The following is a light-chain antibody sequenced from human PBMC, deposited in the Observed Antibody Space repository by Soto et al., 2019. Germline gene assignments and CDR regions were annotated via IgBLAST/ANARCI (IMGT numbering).Light chain of an antibody. Sequence: QSVLTQSSSASASLGSSVKLTCTLSSGHSSYIIAWHQQQPGKAPRHLMKLEGSGSYNKGSGVPDRFSGASTGADRYLTPANLPFEDEAQYYCETRDSNTHKVFGGGTKLTVL. CDR2: LEGSGSY. CDR1: SGHSSYI. J-gene: IGLJ3*02. V-gene: IGLV4-60*02. CDR3: ETRDSNTHKV.